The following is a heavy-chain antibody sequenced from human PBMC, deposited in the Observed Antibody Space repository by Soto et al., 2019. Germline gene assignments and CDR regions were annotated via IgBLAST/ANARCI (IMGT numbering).Heavy chain of an antibody. Sequence: QVQLVQSGAEVKKPGASVKVSCKASGYIFTRYPIHWVRQAPGQRLEWMGWINAGNGDTKFSQNFQGRVTITRDTSASTVYMEVSSLRPEDTAVYYCARDLQTVVVTPIVYYGMDVWGQGTTVTVSS. CDR3: ARDLQTVVVTPIVYYGMDV. J-gene: IGHJ6*02. CDR2: INAGNGDT. D-gene: IGHD2-21*02. CDR1: GYIFTRYP. V-gene: IGHV1-3*01.